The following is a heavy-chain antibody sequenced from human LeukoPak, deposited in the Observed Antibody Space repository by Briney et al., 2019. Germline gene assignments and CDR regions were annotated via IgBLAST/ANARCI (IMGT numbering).Heavy chain of an antibody. V-gene: IGHV4-38-2*02. CDR1: GYSISSGYY. Sequence: PSETLSLTCTVSGYSISSGYYWGWFRQPPGKGLEWIGSIYHSGSTYYNPSLKSRVTISVDTSKNQFSLKLSSVTAADTAVYYCARASGSYGTEYWGQGTLVTVSS. D-gene: IGHD1-26*01. CDR2: IYHSGST. J-gene: IGHJ4*02. CDR3: ARASGSYGTEY.